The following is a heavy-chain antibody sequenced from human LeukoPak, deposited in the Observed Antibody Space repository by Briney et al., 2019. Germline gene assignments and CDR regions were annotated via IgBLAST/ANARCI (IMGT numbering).Heavy chain of an antibody. CDR1: GGSISSGNYY. D-gene: IGHD2-15*01. J-gene: IGHJ3*02. Sequence: PSETLSLTCTVSGGSISSGNYYYSWIRQPAGKGLEWIGYIYYSGSTNYNPSLKSRVTISVDTSKNQFSLKLSSVTAADTAVYYCARVRYCSGGSCYGLRYAFDIWGQGTMVTVSS. V-gene: IGHV4-61*10. CDR2: IYYSGST. CDR3: ARVRYCSGGSCYGLRYAFDI.